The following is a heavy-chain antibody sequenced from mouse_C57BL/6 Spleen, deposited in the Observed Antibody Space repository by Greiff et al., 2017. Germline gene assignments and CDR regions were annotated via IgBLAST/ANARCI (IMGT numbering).Heavy chain of an antibody. Sequence: EVKLMESGPGLVKPSQSLSLTCSVTGYSITSGYYWNWIRQFPGNKLEWMGYISYDGSNNYNPSLKNRISITRDTSKNQFFLKLNSVTTEDTATYYCARDSSGFHWYFDVWGTGTTVTVSS. V-gene: IGHV3-6*01. CDR3: ARDSSGFHWYFDV. CDR2: ISYDGSN. CDR1: GYSITSGYY. D-gene: IGHD3-2*02. J-gene: IGHJ1*03.